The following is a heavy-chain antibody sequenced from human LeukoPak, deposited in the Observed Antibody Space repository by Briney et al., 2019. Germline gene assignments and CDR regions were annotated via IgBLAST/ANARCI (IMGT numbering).Heavy chain of an antibody. Sequence: GGSLRLSCAASGFTFSSYAMNWVRQAPGKGLEWVSGISGSGGNTYYADSVKGRFTISRDNSKSTLYLQMNSLRAEDTAVYYRTKINAYNYDSSGYYFDYWGQGTLVTVSS. CDR1: GFTFSSYA. CDR2: ISGSGGNT. CDR3: TKINAYNYDSSGYYFDY. J-gene: IGHJ4*02. V-gene: IGHV3-23*01. D-gene: IGHD3-22*01.